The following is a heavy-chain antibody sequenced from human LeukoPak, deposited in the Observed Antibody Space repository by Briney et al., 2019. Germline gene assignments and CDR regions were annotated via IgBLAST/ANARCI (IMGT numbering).Heavy chain of an antibody. D-gene: IGHD1-26*01. Sequence: PGGSLRLSCAAPGFTFSSYGMHWVRQAPGKGLEWVAFIRYDGSNKYYADSVKGRFTISRDNPKNTLYLQMNSLRAEDTAVYYCAKDPWVGATRSSYFDYWGQGTLVTVSS. J-gene: IGHJ4*02. CDR3: AKDPWVGATRSSYFDY. CDR2: IRYDGSNK. V-gene: IGHV3-30*02. CDR1: GFTFSSYG.